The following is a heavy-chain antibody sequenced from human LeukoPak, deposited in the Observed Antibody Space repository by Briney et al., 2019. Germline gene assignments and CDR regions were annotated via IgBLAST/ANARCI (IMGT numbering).Heavy chain of an antibody. Sequence: PSEILSLTCTVSGGSISSYYWSWIRQPPGKGLEWIGYIYYSGSTNYNPSLKSRVTISVDTSKNQISLKLSSVTAADTAVYYCARGMVTHEYDWGQGTLVTVSS. J-gene: IGHJ4*02. CDR3: ARGMVTHEYD. CDR2: IYYSGST. CDR1: GGSISSYY. D-gene: IGHD2-21*02. V-gene: IGHV4-59*01.